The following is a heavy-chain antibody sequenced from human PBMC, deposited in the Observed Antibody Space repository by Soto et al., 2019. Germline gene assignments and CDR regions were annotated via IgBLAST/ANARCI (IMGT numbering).Heavy chain of an antibody. J-gene: IGHJ4*02. CDR3: ERGVHTGTASDY. CDR1: GFTVSSNY. D-gene: IGHD1-1*01. V-gene: IGHV3-66*01. Sequence: EVQLVESGGGLVQPGGSLRLSCAASGFTVSSNYMSWVRQAPGKGLEWVSVIYSGGSTYYADSVKGRFTISRDNSKNTLYLQMNTLRAQDTAVYYCERGVHTGTASDYWGQGTLVTVSS. CDR2: IYSGGST.